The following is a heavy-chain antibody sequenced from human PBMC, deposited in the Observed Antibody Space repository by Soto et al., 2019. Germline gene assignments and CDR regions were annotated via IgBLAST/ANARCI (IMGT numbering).Heavy chain of an antibody. V-gene: IGHV4-30-4*01. CDR3: AREKGYISGPKNFDY. D-gene: IGHD5-12*01. CDR1: GASISSGDYF. Sequence: SETLSLTCTVSGASISSGDYFWSWIRQSPGKGLEWIGYIYDSGSSYYNPSLQSGVTMSVDTSKNQFSLKLSSVTAADTAVYYCAREKGYISGPKNFDYWGQGTLVTVSS. J-gene: IGHJ4*02. CDR2: IYDSGSS.